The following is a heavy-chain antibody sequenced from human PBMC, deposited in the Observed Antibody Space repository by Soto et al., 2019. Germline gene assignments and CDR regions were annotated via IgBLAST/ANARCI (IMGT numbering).Heavy chain of an antibody. CDR3: ARGYYDILTGYSAGPWFDP. D-gene: IGHD3-9*01. CDR2: INAGNGNT. CDR1: GYTFTSYA. J-gene: IGHJ5*02. Sequence: ASVKVSCKASGYTFTSYAMHWVRQAPGQRLEWMGWINAGNGNTKYAQKFQGRVTITRDTSTSTAYMELRSLRSDDTAVYYCARGYYDILTGYSAGPWFDPWGQGTLVTVSS. V-gene: IGHV1-3*01.